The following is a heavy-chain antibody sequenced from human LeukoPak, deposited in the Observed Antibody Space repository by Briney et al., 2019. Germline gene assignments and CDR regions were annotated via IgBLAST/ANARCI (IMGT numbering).Heavy chain of an antibody. CDR3: ARLRRIAAAGTPHFDY. V-gene: IGHV4-31*03. D-gene: IGHD6-13*01. CDR2: IYYSGST. J-gene: IGHJ4*02. CDR1: GGSISSGGYY. Sequence: NPSQTLSLTCTVSGGSISSGGYYWSWIRQHPGKGLEWIGYIYYSGSTYYNPSLKSRVTISVDTSKNQFSLKLSSVTAADTAVYYCARLRRIAAAGTPHFDYWGQGTLVTVSS.